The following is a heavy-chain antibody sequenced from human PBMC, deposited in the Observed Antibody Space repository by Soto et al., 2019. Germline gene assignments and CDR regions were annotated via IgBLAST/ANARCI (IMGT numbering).Heavy chain of an antibody. CDR1: GGSISSYY. J-gene: IGHJ4*02. CDR2: IYYSGST. CDR3: ARHPDYDILTGFDY. V-gene: IGHV4-59*08. D-gene: IGHD3-9*01. Sequence: QVQLQESGPGLVKPSETLSLTCTVSGGSISSYYWSWIRQPPGKGLEWIGYIYYSGSTNYNPSLKSQVTISVDTSKTQFSLKLSSVTAADTAVYYCARHPDYDILTGFDYWGQGTLVTVSS.